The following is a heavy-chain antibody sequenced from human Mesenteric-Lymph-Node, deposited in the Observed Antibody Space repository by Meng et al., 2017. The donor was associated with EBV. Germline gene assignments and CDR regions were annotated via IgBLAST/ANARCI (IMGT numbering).Heavy chain of an antibody. V-gene: IGHV1-2*06. Sequence: QVKLVQSGAGVRKPGASRKVSCKASGFTFTHYYIHWVRQAPGPGLEWMGRINPHGDGTNYPQNFQGRVTMTRDTSSSTAYMALTSLTSDDTAVYYCARDGAGGSIDYWGQGTLVTVSS. CDR1: GFTFTHYY. D-gene: IGHD5-12*01. J-gene: IGHJ4*02. CDR2: INPHGDGT. CDR3: ARDGAGGSIDY.